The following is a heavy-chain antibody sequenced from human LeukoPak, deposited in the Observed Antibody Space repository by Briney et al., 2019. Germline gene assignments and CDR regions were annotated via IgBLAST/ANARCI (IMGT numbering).Heavy chain of an antibody. CDR3: ARQYCSGGSCYSDY. CDR1: GYSFTSYL. Sequence: NAGESLKISCKGSGYSFTSYLIGWVRQMPGKGLEWMGIIYPGDSDTRYSPSFQSQVTISADKSISTAYLQWSSLKASDTAMYYCARQYCSGGSCYSDYWGQGTLVTVSS. V-gene: IGHV5-51*01. J-gene: IGHJ4*02. D-gene: IGHD2-15*01. CDR2: IYPGDSDT.